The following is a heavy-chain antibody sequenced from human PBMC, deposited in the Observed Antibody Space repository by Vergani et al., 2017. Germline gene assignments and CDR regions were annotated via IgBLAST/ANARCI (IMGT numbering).Heavy chain of an antibody. CDR3: ARDHGAAHYYYYYYGMDV. V-gene: IGHV4-59*01. D-gene: IGHD2-15*01. CDR2: IYYSGST. CDR1: GGSISSYY. J-gene: IGHJ6*02. Sequence: VQLLESGPGLVKPSQTLSLTCTVSGGSISSYYWSWIRQPPGKGLEWIGYIYYSGSTNYNPSLKSRVTISVDTSKNQFSLKLSSVTAADTAVYYCARDHGAAHYYYYYYGMDVWGQGTTVTVSS.